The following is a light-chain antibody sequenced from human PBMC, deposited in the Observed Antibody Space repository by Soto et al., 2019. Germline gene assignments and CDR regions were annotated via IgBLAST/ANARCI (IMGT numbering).Light chain of an antibody. Sequence: DVVLTMTPLSSRVTLGQPASISCRSSQRLVHSDGNTYLSWLQQRPGQPPRLLIYQVSNRFSGVPDRFSGSGAGTDFTLKISRVEAEDVGFYHCVQFAHLPRTFGQGTKVEIK. CDR3: VQFAHLPRT. J-gene: IGKJ1*01. CDR2: QVS. CDR1: QRLVHSDGNTY. V-gene: IGKV2-24*01.